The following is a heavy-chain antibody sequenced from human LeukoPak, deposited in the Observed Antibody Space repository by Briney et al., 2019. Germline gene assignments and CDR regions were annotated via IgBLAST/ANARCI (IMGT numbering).Heavy chain of an antibody. Sequence: ASVKVSCKASGYTFTSYYLYWVRQAPGQGLEWMGIINPSGGSTNYAQKFQGRVTITADKSTSTAYMELSSLRSEDTAVYYCARMVRAAAAPDYWGQGTLVTVSS. V-gene: IGHV1-46*01. CDR1: GYTFTSYY. J-gene: IGHJ4*02. CDR2: INPSGGST. CDR3: ARMVRAAAAPDY. D-gene: IGHD6-13*01.